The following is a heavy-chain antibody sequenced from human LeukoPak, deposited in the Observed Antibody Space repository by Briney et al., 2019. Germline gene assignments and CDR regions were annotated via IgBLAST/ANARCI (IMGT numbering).Heavy chain of an antibody. CDR2: INPHSGGT. D-gene: IGHD1-7*01. J-gene: IGHJ4*02. CDR3: ARGGLELRQDFDY. Sequence: ASAKVSCKASGYTFTGYFIHWVRQAPGQGLEWMGWINPHSGGTNYAQKFQGRVTMTGDTSISTAYMQLSRLRSDDTAVYYCARGGLELRQDFDYWGQGTLVTVSS. V-gene: IGHV1-2*02. CDR1: GYTFTGYF.